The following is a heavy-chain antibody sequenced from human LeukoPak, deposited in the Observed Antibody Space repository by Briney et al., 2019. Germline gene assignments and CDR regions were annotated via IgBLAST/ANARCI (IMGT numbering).Heavy chain of an antibody. CDR1: GFTFSSYA. CDR3: ARLPVYYYYYMDV. Sequence: GRSLRLSCAASGFTFSSYAMHWVRQAPGKGLEWVAVISYDGSNKYYADSVKGRFTISRDNSKNTLYLQMNSLRAEDTAVYYCARLPVYYYYYMDVWGKGTTVTVSS. CDR2: ISYDGSNK. V-gene: IGHV3-30-3*01. J-gene: IGHJ6*03.